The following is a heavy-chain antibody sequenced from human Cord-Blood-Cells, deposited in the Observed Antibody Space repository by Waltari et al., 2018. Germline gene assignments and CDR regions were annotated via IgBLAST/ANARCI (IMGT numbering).Heavy chain of an antibody. CDR1: GGSFSGYY. J-gene: IGHJ6*02. CDR3: ARGGSGSYYYYYYGMDV. Sequence: QVQLQQWGAGLLKPSETLSLTRAVYGGSFSGYYWSWIRQPPGKGLEWIGEINHSRSTNYNPSLKSRVTISVDTSKNQFSLKLSSVTAADTAVYYCARGGSGSYYYYYYGMDVWGQGTTVTVSS. V-gene: IGHV4-34*01. D-gene: IGHD3-10*01. CDR2: INHSRST.